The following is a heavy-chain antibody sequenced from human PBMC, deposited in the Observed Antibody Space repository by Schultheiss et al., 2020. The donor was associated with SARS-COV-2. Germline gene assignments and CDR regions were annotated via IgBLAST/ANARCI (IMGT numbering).Heavy chain of an antibody. V-gene: IGHV4-39*07. CDR2: INPSGNT. CDR3: ARGRYGGAAI. D-gene: IGHD2-21*01. Sequence: SQTLSLTCTVSGGSISSGSYYWSWIRQPPGKGLEWIGEINPSGNTNYIPSLKSRVTISVDTSKNQFSLRLSSVTAADTAVYYCARGRYGGAAIWGQGTLVTVSS. J-gene: IGHJ4*02. CDR1: GGSISSGSYY.